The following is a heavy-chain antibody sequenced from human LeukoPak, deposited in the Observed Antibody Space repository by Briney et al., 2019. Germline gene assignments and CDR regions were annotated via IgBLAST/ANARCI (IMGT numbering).Heavy chain of an antibody. CDR3: AREGVSYYAPNWFDP. J-gene: IGHJ5*02. Sequence: SETLSLTCTVSGGSISSSSYYWGWIRQPPGKGLEWIGSIYYSGSTYYNPSLKSRVTISVDTSKNQFSLKLSSVTAADTAVYYCAREGVSYYAPNWFDPWGQGTLVTVSS. V-gene: IGHV4-39*07. CDR1: GGSISSSSYY. D-gene: IGHD2/OR15-2a*01. CDR2: IYYSGST.